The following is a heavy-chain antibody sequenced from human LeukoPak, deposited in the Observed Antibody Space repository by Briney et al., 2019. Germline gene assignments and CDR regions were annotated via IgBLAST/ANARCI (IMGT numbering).Heavy chain of an antibody. CDR1: GGSFSGYY. J-gene: IGHJ4*02. CDR3: ARDRYYYDSSGSALDY. CDR2: IYASGST. V-gene: IGHV4-4*07. D-gene: IGHD3-22*01. Sequence: SETLSLTCAVYGGSFSGYYWSWIRQPAGKGLEWIGRIYASGSTNYNPSLKSRVTMSVDTSKNQFSLKLSSVTAADTAVYYCARDRYYYDSSGSALDYWGQGTLVTVSS.